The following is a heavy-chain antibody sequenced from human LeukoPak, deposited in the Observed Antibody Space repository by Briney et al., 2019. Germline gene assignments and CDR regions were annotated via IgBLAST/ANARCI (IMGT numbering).Heavy chain of an antibody. CDR3: ARDRQQQLANYYYYYYMDV. Sequence: SETLSLTCTVSGGSLSSYYWSWIRQPAGKGLEWIGRIYTSGSTNYNPSLKSRVTMSVDTSKNQLSLKLSSVTAADTAVYYCARDRQQQLANYYYYYYMDVWGKGTTVTVSS. V-gene: IGHV4-4*07. J-gene: IGHJ6*03. CDR1: GGSLSSYY. CDR2: IYTSGST. D-gene: IGHD6-13*01.